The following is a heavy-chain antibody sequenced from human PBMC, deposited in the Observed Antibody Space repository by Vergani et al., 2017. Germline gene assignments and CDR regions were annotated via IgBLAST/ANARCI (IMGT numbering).Heavy chain of an antibody. Sequence: QLQLQESGPGLVKPSETLSLTCTVSGGSISSSSYYWGWIRQPPGKGLEWIGSIYTSGSTNYNPSLKSRVTMSVDTSKNQFSLKLSSVTAADTAVYYCASSDILTGYYLFDYWGQGTLVTVSS. CDR3: ASSDILTGYYLFDY. V-gene: IGHV4-39*07. CDR1: GGSISSSSYY. CDR2: IYTSGST. J-gene: IGHJ4*02. D-gene: IGHD3-9*01.